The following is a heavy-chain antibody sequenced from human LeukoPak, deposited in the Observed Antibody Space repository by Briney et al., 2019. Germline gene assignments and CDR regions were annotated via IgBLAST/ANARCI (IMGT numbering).Heavy chain of an antibody. CDR2: TYYRSKWYN. D-gene: IGHD6-13*01. CDR3: ARGSSSNSWYFDY. Sequence: SQTLSLTCAISGDSVSSNSATWTWIRQSPSRGLEWLGRTYYRSKWYNDYAVSVISRITINPDTSKNQFSLQLNSVTPEDTTVYYCARGSSSNSWYFDYWGQGTLVTVSS. V-gene: IGHV6-1*01. J-gene: IGHJ4*02. CDR1: GDSVSSNSAT.